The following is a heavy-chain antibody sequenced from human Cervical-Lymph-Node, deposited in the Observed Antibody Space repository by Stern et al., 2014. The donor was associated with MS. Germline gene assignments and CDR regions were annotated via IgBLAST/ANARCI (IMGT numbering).Heavy chain of an antibody. D-gene: IGHD3-22*01. J-gene: IGHJ2*01. V-gene: IGHV1-69*01. CDR1: GGNFNTFA. CDR3: ARTPLDSSGYVERSWYFDL. CDR2: ILPLFGTA. Sequence: QVQLVQSGAEVKKPGSSVKVSCKTSGGNFNTFALSWVRQAPGQGLEWMGGILPLFGTAQYAQRVQDRVKNPADASTSTAYMELSSLRSDDTAVYYCARTPLDSSGYVERSWYFDLWGRGTRVTVSS.